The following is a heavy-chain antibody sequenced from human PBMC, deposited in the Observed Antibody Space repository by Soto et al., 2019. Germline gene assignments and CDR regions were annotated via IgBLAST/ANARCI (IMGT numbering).Heavy chain of an antibody. CDR2: ISAYNGNT. Sequence: GASVKVSCKASGYTFTSYGISWVRQAPGQGLEWMGWISAYNGNTNYAQKLQGRVTMTTDTSTSTAYMELRSLRSDDTAVYYCARDLDIVATIGPGWFYYYGMDVWGQGTTVTV. D-gene: IGHD5-12*01. V-gene: IGHV1-18*01. J-gene: IGHJ6*02. CDR3: ARDLDIVATIGPGWFYYYGMDV. CDR1: GYTFTSYG.